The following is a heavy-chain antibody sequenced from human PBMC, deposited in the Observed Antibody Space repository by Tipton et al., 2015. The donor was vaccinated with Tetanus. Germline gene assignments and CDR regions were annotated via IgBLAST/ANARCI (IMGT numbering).Heavy chain of an antibody. Sequence: QSGPEVKKPGASVKVSCQASGYTFTTYDFTWVRQAPGQGLEVMGWMDPKSGNTAFAQRFQGRVSLTRDTALSTAYMELTSLTSEDTAAYYCARGRLLDVWGQGTPVSVSS. J-gene: IGHJ6*02. CDR3: ARGRLLDV. CDR1: GYTFTTYD. CDR2: MDPKSGNT. V-gene: IGHV1-8*01.